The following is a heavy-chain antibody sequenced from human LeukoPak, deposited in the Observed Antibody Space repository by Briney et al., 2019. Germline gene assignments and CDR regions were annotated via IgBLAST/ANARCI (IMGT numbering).Heavy chain of an antibody. CDR2: IKSKTDGGTT. D-gene: IGHD1-26*01. CDR3: TTGGGDSMGSSGSYPFDY. CDR1: GFTFSNAW. Sequence: GGSLRLSCAASGFTFSNAWMSWVRQAPGKGLEWVGRIKSKTDGGTTDYAAPVKGRFTISRDDSKNTLYLQMNSLKTEDTAVYYCTTGGGDSMGSSGSYPFDYWGQGTLVTVSS. J-gene: IGHJ4*02. V-gene: IGHV3-15*01.